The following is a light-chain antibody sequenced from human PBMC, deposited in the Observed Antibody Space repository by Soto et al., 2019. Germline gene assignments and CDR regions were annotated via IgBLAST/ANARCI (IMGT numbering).Light chain of an antibody. CDR1: QSVSSY. CDR2: DAS. V-gene: IGKV3-11*01. J-gene: IGKJ5*01. Sequence: EIVLTQSPGTLSLSPGERATLSCRASQSVSSYLAWYQQKPGQAPRLLIYDASDRATGIPARFSGSGSGTDFTLTISSLEPEDFAVYYCQQRSNWITFGQGTRLEN. CDR3: QQRSNWIT.